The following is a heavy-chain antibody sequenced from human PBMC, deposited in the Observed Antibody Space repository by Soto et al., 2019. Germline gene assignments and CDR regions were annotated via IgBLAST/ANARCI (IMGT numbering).Heavy chain of an antibody. CDR3: ASSPYGSGSHAVPYAFDI. V-gene: IGHV1-18*04. CDR2: ISAYNGNT. J-gene: IGHJ3*02. D-gene: IGHD3-10*01. Sequence: ASVKVSCTASGYTFTSYGISWVRQAPGQGLEWMGWISAYNGNTNYAQKLQGRVTMTTDTSTSTAYMELRSLRSDDTAVYYCASSPYGSGSHAVPYAFDIWGQGTMVTVSS. CDR1: GYTFTSYG.